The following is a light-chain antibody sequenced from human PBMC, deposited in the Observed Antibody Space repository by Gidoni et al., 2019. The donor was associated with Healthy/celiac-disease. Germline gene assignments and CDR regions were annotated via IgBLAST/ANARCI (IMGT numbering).Light chain of an antibody. CDR3: QQSYRTPRT. CDR2: AAS. Sequence: DIQMTQSPSSLSASVGDRVTITCRASQSISSYLNVYQQKPGKAPKLLIYAASSLQSGFPSRFSGSGSGPAFTLTISSLQPEYFASYYCQQSYRTPRTFXQXTKLEIK. V-gene: IGKV1-39*01. J-gene: IGKJ2*02. CDR1: QSISSY.